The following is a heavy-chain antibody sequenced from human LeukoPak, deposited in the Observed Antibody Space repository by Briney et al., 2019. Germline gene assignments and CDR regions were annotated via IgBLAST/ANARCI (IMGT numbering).Heavy chain of an antibody. CDR3: ASRGYHYYGMDV. Sequence: PSETLSLTCAVYGGSFSGYYWSWIRQPPGKGLEWIGEINHSGSTNYNPSLKSRVTISVDTSKNQFSLKLSSVTAADTAVYYCASRGYHYYGMDVWGQGTTVTVSS. CDR1: GGSFSGYY. J-gene: IGHJ6*02. V-gene: IGHV4-34*01. CDR2: INHSGST.